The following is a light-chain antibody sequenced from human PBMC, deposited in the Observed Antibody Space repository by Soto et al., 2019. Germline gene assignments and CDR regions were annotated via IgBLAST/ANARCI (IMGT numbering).Light chain of an antibody. CDR1: QSISSY. V-gene: IGKV1-39*01. CDR3: QQSYSTPWT. Sequence: DIQMTQSPSSLSASVGDRVTITCRASQSISSYLNWYQQKPGKAPKLLIYAASSLQSGVPSRFRGSGSGPDFTLTISSLQPEEFATYYCQQSYSTPWTFGQGTKVEIK. J-gene: IGKJ1*01. CDR2: AAS.